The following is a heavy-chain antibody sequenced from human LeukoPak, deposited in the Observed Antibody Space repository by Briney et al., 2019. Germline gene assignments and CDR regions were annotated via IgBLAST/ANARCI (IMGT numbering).Heavy chain of an antibody. CDR1: GFTFKNYE. CDR2: ISVSGRTT. Sequence: TGGSLRLSCAASGFTFKNYEMNWIRQAPGKGLEWISYISVSGRTTDYADSVEGRFTISRENAENSVYLQMNSLRAEDTAIYFCVRETSTQPGDGFDIWGQGTMVTVSS. J-gene: IGHJ3*02. CDR3: VRETSTQPGDGFDI. V-gene: IGHV3-48*03.